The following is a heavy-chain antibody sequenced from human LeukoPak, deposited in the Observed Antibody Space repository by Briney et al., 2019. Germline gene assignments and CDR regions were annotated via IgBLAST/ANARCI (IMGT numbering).Heavy chain of an antibody. J-gene: IGHJ4*02. Sequence: LETLSLTCAVYGGSFSGYYWSWIRQPPGKGLEWIGEINHSGSTNYNPSLKSRVTISVDTSKNQFSLKLSSVTAADTAVYYCARGRGDGYNFHPRKDFDYWGQGTLVTVSS. CDR3: ARGRGDGYNFHPRKDFDY. CDR1: GGSFSGYY. CDR2: INHSGST. V-gene: IGHV4-34*01. D-gene: IGHD5-24*01.